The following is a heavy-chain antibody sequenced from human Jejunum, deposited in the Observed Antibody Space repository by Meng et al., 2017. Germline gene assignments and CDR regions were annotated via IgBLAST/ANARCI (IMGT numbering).Heavy chain of an antibody. Sequence: GESLKISCKGSGYSFTTYWIGWVRHVSGKGLEWMGFIYPGDSETRYSPSFQGHVTISADKSITTAYLQWSSLKASDSAIYYCARLDYYVSAYVDYWGQGTLVTVSS. V-gene: IGHV5-51*01. CDR1: GYSFTTYW. CDR2: IYPGDSET. CDR3: ARLDYYVSAYVDY. J-gene: IGHJ4*02. D-gene: IGHD3-10*01.